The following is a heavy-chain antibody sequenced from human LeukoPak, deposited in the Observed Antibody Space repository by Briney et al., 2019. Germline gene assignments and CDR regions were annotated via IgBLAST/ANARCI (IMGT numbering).Heavy chain of an antibody. CDR1: GYTFTGYY. V-gene: IGHV1-58*02. CDR3: AALVDYYDSSGYYVDY. Sequence: SVKVSCKASGYTFTGYYMQWVRQARGQRLEWIGWIVVGSGNTDYAQKFQERVTISRDMSTSTAYMELSSLRSEDTAVYYCAALVDYYDSSGYYVDYWGQGTLVTVSS. J-gene: IGHJ4*02. D-gene: IGHD3-22*01. CDR2: IVVGSGNT.